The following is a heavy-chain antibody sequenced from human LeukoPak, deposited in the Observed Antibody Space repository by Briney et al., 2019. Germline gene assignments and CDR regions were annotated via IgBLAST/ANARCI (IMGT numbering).Heavy chain of an antibody. CDR1: GGSISSSSYY. D-gene: IGHD4-17*01. CDR3: ARSIPTDYGDFEDAFDI. V-gene: IGHV4-39*01. CDR2: IYYSGST. Sequence: PSETLSLTCTVSGGSISSSSYYWGWIRQPPGKGLEWIGSIYYSGSTYYNPSLKSRVTISVDTSKNQFSLKLSSVTAADTAVYYCARSIPTDYGDFEDAFDIWGQGTMVTVSS. J-gene: IGHJ3*02.